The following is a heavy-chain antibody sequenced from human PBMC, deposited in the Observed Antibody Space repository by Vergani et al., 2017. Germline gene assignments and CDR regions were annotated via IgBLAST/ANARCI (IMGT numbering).Heavy chain of an antibody. CDR2: IYTSGST. J-gene: IGHJ6*03. Sequence: QVQLQESGPGLVKPSETLSLTCTVSGGSISSYYWSWIRQPAGTGLEWIGRIYTSGSTNYHPSHKCRVSMSVDTSKNQFSLNLSSVTAADTAVYYCARDNAGYCSSTSCRYYYYYYYMDVWGKGTTVTVSS. D-gene: IGHD2-2*01. CDR1: GGSISSYY. V-gene: IGHV4-4*07. CDR3: ARDNAGYCSSTSCRYYYYYYYMDV.